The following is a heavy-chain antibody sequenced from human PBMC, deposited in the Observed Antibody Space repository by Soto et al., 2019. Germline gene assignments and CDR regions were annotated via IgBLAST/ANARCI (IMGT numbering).Heavy chain of an antibody. CDR2: IYYSGST. CDR3: ARVGAMIRD. Sequence: SETPSPTCPVSGGALRSYYWSWIRQPPGKGLEWIGYIYYSGSTNYNPSLKSRVTISVDTSKNQFSLKLSSVTAADTAVYYCARVGAMIRDWGQGTLVTVSS. J-gene: IGHJ4*02. CDR1: GGALRSYY. V-gene: IGHV4-59*01. D-gene: IGHD3-22*01.